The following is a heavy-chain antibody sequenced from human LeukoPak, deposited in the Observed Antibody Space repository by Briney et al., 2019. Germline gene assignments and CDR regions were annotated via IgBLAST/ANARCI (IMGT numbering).Heavy chain of an antibody. D-gene: IGHD5-18*01. CDR3: AFSWIQLWLPQNYYYYGMDV. CDR2: MNPNSGNT. V-gene: IGHV1-8*01. J-gene: IGHJ6*02. Sequence: ASVKVSCKASGYTFTSYDINWVRQATGQGLEWMGWMNPNSGNTGYAQKFQGRVTMTSNTSISTAYMELSSLRSEDTAVYYCAFSWIQLWLPQNYYYYGMDVWGQGTTVTVSS. CDR1: GYTFTSYD.